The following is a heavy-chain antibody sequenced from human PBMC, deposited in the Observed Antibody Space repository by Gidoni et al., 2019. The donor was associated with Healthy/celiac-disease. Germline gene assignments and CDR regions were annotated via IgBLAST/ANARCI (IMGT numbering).Heavy chain of an antibody. J-gene: IGHJ6*02. CDR2: IYHSGST. Sequence: QLQLQESVSGLVKPSQTLSLTCAVSGGSISSGGYSWSWIRQPPGKGLEWIGYIYHSGSTYYNPSLKSRVTISVDRSKNQFSLKLSSVTAADTAVYYCARGLYYYGSGSYFYYYGMDVWGQGTTVTVSS. D-gene: IGHD3-10*01. V-gene: IGHV4-30-2*01. CDR1: GGSISSGGYS. CDR3: ARGLYYYGSGSYFYYYGMDV.